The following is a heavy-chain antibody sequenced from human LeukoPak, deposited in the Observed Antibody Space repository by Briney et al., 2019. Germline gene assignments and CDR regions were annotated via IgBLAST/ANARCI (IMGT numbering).Heavy chain of an antibody. CDR2: ISGYNGNT. Sequence: ASVTVSCKASGYTFTRYGMTWVRQAPGQGLEWMGWISGYNGNTNYAQKFQGRVTMTKDTSTSRVYMELRSLRPDDTAVYYCARRVCDRGDGTTTCYAHFHSWGQGTLVTVSS. CDR3: ARRVCDRGDGTTTCYAHFHS. D-gene: IGHD2-2*01. J-gene: IGHJ4*02. V-gene: IGHV1-18*01. CDR1: GYTFTRYG.